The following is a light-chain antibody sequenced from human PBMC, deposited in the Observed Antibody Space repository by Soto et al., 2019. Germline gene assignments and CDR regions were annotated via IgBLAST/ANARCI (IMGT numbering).Light chain of an antibody. CDR2: DVS. V-gene: IGLV2-14*03. CDR3: TSYTTRRLYV. Sequence: QSALTQPPSASGSPGQSVAISCTGTSSDVGAYEYVSWYQQHPGKAPKLLIYDVSNRPSGVSTRFSGSKSGNTASLTISGLQAEDEGDYYCTSYTTRRLYVFGSGTKVTVL. CDR1: SSDVGAYEY. J-gene: IGLJ1*01.